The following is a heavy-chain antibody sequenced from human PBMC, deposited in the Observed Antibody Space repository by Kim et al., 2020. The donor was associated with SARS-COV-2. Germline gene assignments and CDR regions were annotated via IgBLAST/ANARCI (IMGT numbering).Heavy chain of an antibody. CDR3: ARRLSHMGWYPTVFDP. D-gene: IGHD6-19*01. V-gene: IGHV2-5*02. J-gene: IGHJ5*02. Sequence: SGPTLVNPTQTLTLTCSFSGFSLSTGGVGVGWIRQPPGKALEWLALIYWDDDRFYSPSLQSRLTITKDTSKNQVVLTMTNMDPVDTATYHCARRLSHMGWYPTVFDPWGQGTMVTVSS. CDR1: GFSLSTGGVG. CDR2: IYWDDDR.